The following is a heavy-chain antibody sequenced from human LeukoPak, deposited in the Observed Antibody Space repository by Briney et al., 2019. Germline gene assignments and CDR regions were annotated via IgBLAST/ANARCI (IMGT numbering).Heavy chain of an antibody. CDR3: ARVDYGGNWDY. Sequence: SVKVSCKASGGTFSSYAISWVRQAPGQGLEWVGGVIPIFGTANYAQKFQGRVTITADESTSTAYMELSSLRSEDTAVYYCARVDYGGNWDYWGQGTLVTVSS. CDR1: GGTFSSYA. D-gene: IGHD4-23*01. V-gene: IGHV1-69*13. J-gene: IGHJ4*02. CDR2: VIPIFGTA.